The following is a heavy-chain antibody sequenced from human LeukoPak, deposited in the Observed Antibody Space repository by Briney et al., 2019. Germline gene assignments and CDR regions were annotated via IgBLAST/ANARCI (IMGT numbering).Heavy chain of an antibody. V-gene: IGHV1-2*06. D-gene: IGHD3-22*01. CDR1: GYTFTGYY. Sequence: ASVKVSCKASGYTFTGYYMHWVRQAPGQGLEWMGRINPNSGGTNYAQKFQGRVTMTRDTSISTAYMELSRLRSDDTAVYYCARLSDSSGYYPHRYFDYWGQGTPVTVSS. CDR3: ARLSDSSGYYPHRYFDY. J-gene: IGHJ4*02. CDR2: INPNSGGT.